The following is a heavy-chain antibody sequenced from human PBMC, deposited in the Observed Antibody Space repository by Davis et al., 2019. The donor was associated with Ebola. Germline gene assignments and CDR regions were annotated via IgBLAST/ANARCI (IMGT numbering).Heavy chain of an antibody. CDR2: IKEDGSQK. V-gene: IGHV3-7*03. CDR1: GFTFTSYW. J-gene: IGHJ4*02. D-gene: IGHD6-19*01. CDR3: TRDTRSSGWYGDFDS. Sequence: GESLKISCAVSGFTFTSYWMSWVRQGPGKGLEWVANIKEDGSQKNYVDSVKGRFNISRDNAKNSLYLQMDSLRAEDTAVYYCTRDTRSSGWYGDFDSWGQGTLVTVSS.